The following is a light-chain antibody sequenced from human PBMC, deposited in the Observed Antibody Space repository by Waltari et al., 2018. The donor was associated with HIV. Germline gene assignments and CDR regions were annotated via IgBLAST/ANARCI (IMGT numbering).Light chain of an antibody. V-gene: IGLV2-11*01. Sequence: QSALTHPPSVSGSPGQSVTISCTGTTSDVGAYNFVSWYQQHPGKAPKVLIYDVSKRPSGVPDRFSGSKSGNTASLTISGLQAEDEADYYCCSYAGSYTWVFGGGTKLTVL. J-gene: IGLJ3*02. CDR3: CSYAGSYTWV. CDR2: DVS. CDR1: TSDVGAYNF.